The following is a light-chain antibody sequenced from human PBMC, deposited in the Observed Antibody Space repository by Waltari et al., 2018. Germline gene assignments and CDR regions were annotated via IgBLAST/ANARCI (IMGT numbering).Light chain of an antibody. Sequence: QSALTQPASVSGSPGQSITVSCTGTSSDVGAYNYVSWYQHHAGKAPKLIISAVTNRPSGVSDRFSGSKSGNTASLTISGLQAEDEADYYCNSYTRSAVYVFGTGTTVTVL. CDR1: SSDVGAYNY. CDR2: AVT. CDR3: NSYTRSAVYV. V-gene: IGLV2-14*01. J-gene: IGLJ1*01.